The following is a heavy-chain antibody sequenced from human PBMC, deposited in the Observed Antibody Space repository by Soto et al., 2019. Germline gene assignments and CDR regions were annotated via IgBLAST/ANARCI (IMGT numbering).Heavy chain of an antibody. CDR3: ARDQESITDRILQY. D-gene: IGHD3-10*01. CDR2: ISAYNGNT. CDR1: GDTFASFG. Sequence: ASVKVSCKASGDTFASFGFSWLRQAPGQGLEWLGWISAYNGNTHYAQKVRDRVTLTTDTSTNTAYMELRSLTSDDTAVYYCARDQESITDRILQYWGQGTRVTVSS. V-gene: IGHV1-18*01. J-gene: IGHJ4*02.